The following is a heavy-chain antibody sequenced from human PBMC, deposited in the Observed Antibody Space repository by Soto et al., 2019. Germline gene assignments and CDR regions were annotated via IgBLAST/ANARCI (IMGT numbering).Heavy chain of an antibody. D-gene: IGHD6-13*01. V-gene: IGHV1-69*02. CDR1: GGTFSSYT. CDR3: ASRAAAGYYGMDV. J-gene: IGHJ6*02. CDR2: IIPILGIA. Sequence: QVQLVQSGAEVKKPGSSVKVSCKASGGTFSSYTISWVRQAPGQGLEWMGRIIPILGIANYAQKFQGRVTITADKSTSTAYMELSSLRSEDTAVYYCASRAAAGYYGMDVWGQGTTVTVSS.